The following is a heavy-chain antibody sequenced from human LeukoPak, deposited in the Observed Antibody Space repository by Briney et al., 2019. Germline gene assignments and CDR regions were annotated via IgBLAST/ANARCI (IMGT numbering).Heavy chain of an antibody. Sequence: PGGSLRLSCAASGFTFQNYAMAWVRQTPGRGLEWVSSINGGGGGTNYAHSVEGRFTVSRDNANDTLYLQMNGLTAADTAFYYCAKVRGVGTHIWLLPWDLWGQGTLVSVSS. CDR2: INGGGGGT. CDR3: AKVRGVGTHIWLLPWDL. CDR1: GFTFQNYA. J-gene: IGHJ1*01. V-gene: IGHV3-23*01. D-gene: IGHD2-21*02.